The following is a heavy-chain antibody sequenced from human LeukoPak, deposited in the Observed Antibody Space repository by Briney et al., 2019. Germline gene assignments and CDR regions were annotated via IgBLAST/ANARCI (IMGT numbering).Heavy chain of an antibody. D-gene: IGHD6-19*01. CDR3: AREQGAVAPDY. J-gene: IGHJ4*02. CDR1: GFTFSSYW. Sequence: PGGSLRLSCAASGFTFSSYWMSWVRQAPGKGLEWVANIKQDGSEKYYVDSVKGRFTISRDNAKNPVYLQMNSLRAEDTAVYYCAREQGAVAPDYWGQGTLVTVSS. CDR2: IKQDGSEK. V-gene: IGHV3-7*01.